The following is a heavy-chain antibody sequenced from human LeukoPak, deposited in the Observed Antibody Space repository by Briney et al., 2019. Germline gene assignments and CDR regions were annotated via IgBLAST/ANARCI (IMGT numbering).Heavy chain of an antibody. Sequence: GGSLRLSCTGSGFTLSSYAMNWVRRAPGQGLERVSSISSSSSDIYYTDSVKGRFTISRDNAKNSLYLQMNSLRAEDTAVYYCVTDYGGSSGAFDIWGHGTMVTVSS. V-gene: IGHV3-21*01. CDR3: VTDYGGSSGAFDI. CDR2: ISSSSSDI. J-gene: IGHJ3*02. D-gene: IGHD4-23*01. CDR1: GFTLSSYA.